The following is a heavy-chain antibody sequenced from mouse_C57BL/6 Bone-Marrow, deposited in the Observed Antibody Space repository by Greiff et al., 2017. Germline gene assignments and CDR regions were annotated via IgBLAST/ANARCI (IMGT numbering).Heavy chain of an antibody. CDR3: TTVYGNYGAWFAY. Sequence: EVQVVESGAELVRPGASVKLSCTASGFNIKDDYMHWVKQRPEQGLEWIGWIDPENGDTEYDSKFQGKATITADTSSNTAYLQLSSLTSEDTAVYYCTTVYGNYGAWFAYWGQGTLVTVSA. CDR2: IDPENGDT. J-gene: IGHJ3*01. V-gene: IGHV14-4*01. D-gene: IGHD2-1*01. CDR1: GFNIKDDY.